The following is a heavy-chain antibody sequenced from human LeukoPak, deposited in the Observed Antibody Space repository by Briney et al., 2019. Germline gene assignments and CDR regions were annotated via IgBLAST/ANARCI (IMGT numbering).Heavy chain of an antibody. D-gene: IGHD3-9*01. CDR3: ARPLKDISYYMDV. Sequence: GGSLRLSCAASGFTFSSYAMSWVRQAPGKGLEWVSAISGSGGSTYYADSVKGRFTISRDNSKNTLYLQMNSLRAEDTAVYYCARPLKDISYYMDVWGEGTTVTVSS. V-gene: IGHV3-23*01. CDR1: GFTFSSYA. J-gene: IGHJ6*03. CDR2: ISGSGGST.